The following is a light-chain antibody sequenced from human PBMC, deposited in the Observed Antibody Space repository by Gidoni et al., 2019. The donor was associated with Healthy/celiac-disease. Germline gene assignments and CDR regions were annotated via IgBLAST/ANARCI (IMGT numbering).Light chain of an antibody. CDR1: QDISNY. V-gene: IGKV1-33*01. CDR3: QQYDNLLX. CDR2: DAS. J-gene: IGKJ3*01. Sequence: DIQMTQSPSSLSASVGDRVTITCQASQDISNYLNWYQQKPGKAPKLLIYDASNLETGVPSRFSGSGSGTDFTFTISSLQPEDIATYYCQQYDNLLXVXPGTKVDIK.